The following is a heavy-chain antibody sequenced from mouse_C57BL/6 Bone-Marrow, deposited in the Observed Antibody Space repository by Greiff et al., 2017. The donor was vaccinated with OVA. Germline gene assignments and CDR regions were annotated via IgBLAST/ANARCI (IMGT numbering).Heavy chain of an antibody. CDR3: ASHYYGSSYGAMDY. V-gene: IGHV5-6*01. CDR1: GFTFSSYG. Sequence: EVKLMESGGDLVKPGGSLKLSCAASGFTFSSYGMSWVRQTPDKRLEWVATISSGGSYTYYPDSVQGRFTISRDNAKNTLYLQRSSLKAEDTAMYYCASHYYGSSYGAMDYWGQGTSVTVSS. J-gene: IGHJ4*01. D-gene: IGHD1-1*01. CDR2: ISSGGSYT.